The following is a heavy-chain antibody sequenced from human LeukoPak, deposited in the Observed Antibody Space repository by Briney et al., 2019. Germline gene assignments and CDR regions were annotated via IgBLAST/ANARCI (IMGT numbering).Heavy chain of an antibody. CDR1: GGSISSSSYY. CDR2: IYYSGST. J-gene: IGHJ6*03. V-gene: IGHV4-39*07. CDR3: AREIYSSSLIVPYYYYYYMDV. D-gene: IGHD6-6*01. Sequence: SETLSLTCTVSGGSISSSSYYWGWIRQPPGKGLEWIGSIYYSGSTYYNPSLKSRVTISVDTSKNQFSLKLSSVTAADTAVYYCAREIYSSSLIVPYYYYYYMDVWGKGTTVTVSS.